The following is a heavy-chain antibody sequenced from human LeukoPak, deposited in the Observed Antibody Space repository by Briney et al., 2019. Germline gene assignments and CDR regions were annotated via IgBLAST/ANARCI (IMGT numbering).Heavy chain of an antibody. D-gene: IGHD5-12*01. CDR1: GFTFSSYE. Sequence: GGSLRLSCAASGFTFSSYEMICVREAPGKGLEWVSYISSSGSTIYYADSVKGRFTISRDNAKNSLYLQMNSLRAEDTAVYYCARGSGYSGYDFWYGDYTMDVWGQGTTVTVSS. V-gene: IGHV3-48*03. CDR3: ARGSGYSGYDFWYGDYTMDV. CDR2: ISSSGSTI. J-gene: IGHJ6*02.